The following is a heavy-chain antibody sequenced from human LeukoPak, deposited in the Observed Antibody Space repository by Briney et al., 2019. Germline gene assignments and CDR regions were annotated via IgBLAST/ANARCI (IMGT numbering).Heavy chain of an antibody. Sequence: GGSLRLSCAASGFTLSSYWMHWVRQAPGKGLVWVSRINSDGSSTGYADSVKGRFTISRDNAKNTLYLQMNSLRAEDTAVYYCARETLIIVDAFDIWGQGTMVTVSS. CDR3: ARETLIIVDAFDI. CDR1: GFTLSSYW. J-gene: IGHJ3*02. CDR2: INSDGSST. V-gene: IGHV3-74*01. D-gene: IGHD3-16*01.